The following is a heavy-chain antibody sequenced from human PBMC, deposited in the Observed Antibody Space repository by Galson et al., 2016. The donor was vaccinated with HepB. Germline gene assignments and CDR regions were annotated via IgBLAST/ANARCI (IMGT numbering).Heavy chain of an antibody. CDR3: ARDGRAYYYGMDV. V-gene: IGHV4-61*01. Sequence: SETLSLTCTVSGGSVSSGSYYWSWIRQPPGKGLEWIGYIYYGGSTNYNPSLKRRVTISVDTSKNQFSLKLSSVTAADTAVYYCARDGRAYYYGMDVWGQGTTVTVSS. J-gene: IGHJ6*02. CDR2: IYYGGST. CDR1: GGSVSSGSYY.